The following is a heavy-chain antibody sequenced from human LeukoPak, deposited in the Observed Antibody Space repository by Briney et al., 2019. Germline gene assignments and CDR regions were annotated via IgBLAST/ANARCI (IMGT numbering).Heavy chain of an antibody. CDR1: GGSISSYY. CDR2: IYYSGST. V-gene: IGHV4-59*01. D-gene: IGHD3-22*01. Sequence: SETLSLTCTVSGGSISSYYWSWIRQPPGKGLEWIGYIYYSGSTNYNPSLKSRVTISVDTSKNQFSLKLSSVTAADTAVYYCARSIYYYDSSGYYYHFDYWGQGTLVTVSS. J-gene: IGHJ4*02. CDR3: ARSIYYYDSSGYYYHFDY.